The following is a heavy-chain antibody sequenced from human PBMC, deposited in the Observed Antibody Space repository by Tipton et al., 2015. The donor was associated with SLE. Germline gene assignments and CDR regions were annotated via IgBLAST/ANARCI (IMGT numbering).Heavy chain of an antibody. CDR1: GFTFSSYW. CDR2: INSDGSST. D-gene: IGHD1-14*01. J-gene: IGHJ6*02. Sequence: SLRLSCAASGFTFSSYWMHWVRQAPGKGLVWVSRINSDGSSTSYADSVKGRFTISRDNAKNTLYLQMNSLRAEDTAVYYCARGTHYYGMDVWGQGTTVTVSS. V-gene: IGHV3-74*01. CDR3: ARGTHYYGMDV.